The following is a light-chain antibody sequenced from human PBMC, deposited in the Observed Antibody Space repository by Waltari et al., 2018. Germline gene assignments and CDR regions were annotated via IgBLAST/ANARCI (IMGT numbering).Light chain of an antibody. CDR2: TAS. V-gene: IGKV1-39*01. J-gene: IGKJ1*01. CDR1: QNIINY. Sequence: DIQMTQSPSSLSASVGDRVTITCRASQNIINYLNWYQQIPGKAPKILIYTASSLKNGVPSRFSGSGSGTDFTLTISSLQPEDFATYYCQQSYNLPLTFGQGTKVEIK. CDR3: QQSYNLPLT.